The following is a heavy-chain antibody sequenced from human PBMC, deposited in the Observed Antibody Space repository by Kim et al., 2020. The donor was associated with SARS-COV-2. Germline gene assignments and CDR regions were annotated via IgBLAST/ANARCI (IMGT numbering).Heavy chain of an antibody. CDR3: ATVGRAGGSGDYFDY. Sequence: ASVKVSCKASGYTFTNYAMIWMRQAPGQGLEWMGWIKTNTGNPTYAQGFTGRFVFSRDTSITTAYLQISNLKAEDTAVYYCATVGRAGGSGDYFDYWGQG. D-gene: IGHD6-13*01. CDR1: GYTFTNYA. J-gene: IGHJ4*02. V-gene: IGHV7-4-1*02. CDR2: IKTNTGNP.